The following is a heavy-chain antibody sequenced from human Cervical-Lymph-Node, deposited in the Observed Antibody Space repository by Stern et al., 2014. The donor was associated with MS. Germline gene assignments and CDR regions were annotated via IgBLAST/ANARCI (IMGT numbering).Heavy chain of an antibody. CDR3: AKNRIAVDS. J-gene: IGHJ4*02. V-gene: IGHV3-23*04. CDR2: ISGSGGGT. CDR1: GFTFSSYV. Sequence: VQLVESGGGLVQRGGSLRLSCAASGFTFSSYVVSWVRQAPGKGLEWVSEISGSGGGTYYADSVKGRFTISRDNSKNTLYLQMNSLRAEDTAVYYCAKNRIAVDSWGQGTLVTVSS. D-gene: IGHD6-13*01.